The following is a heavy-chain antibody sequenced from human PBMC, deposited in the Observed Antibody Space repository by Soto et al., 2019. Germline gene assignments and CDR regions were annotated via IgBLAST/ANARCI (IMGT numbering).Heavy chain of an antibody. CDR2: ISSSSSTI. V-gene: IGHV3-48*02. CDR1: GFTFSSYS. CDR3: ARARRVECEIKYFDY. Sequence: EVQLVESGGGLVQPGGSLRLSCAASGFTFSSYSMKWVRQAPGKGLEWVSYISSSSSTIYYAGSVKGRFTISRDNAKISLYRQMNSLRNKDTAVYYCARARRVECEIKYFDYVGHETQGTI. D-gene: IGHD3-3*01. J-gene: IGHJ5*01.